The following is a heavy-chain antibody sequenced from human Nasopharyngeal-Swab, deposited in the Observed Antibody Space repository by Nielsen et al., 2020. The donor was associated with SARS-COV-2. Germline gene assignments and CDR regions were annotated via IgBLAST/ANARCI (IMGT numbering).Heavy chain of an antibody. Sequence: GGSLRLSCAASGFTFSSYAMSWVRQAPGKGLEWVSALSGSGGNTYYADAVKGRFTISRDNSKNTLYLQMNSLRAEDTAVYYCAKGVPGIAAAGTGYFQHWGQGTLVTVSS. J-gene: IGHJ1*01. V-gene: IGHV3-23*01. CDR3: AKGVPGIAAAGTGYFQH. CDR1: GFTFSSYA. CDR2: LSGSGGNT. D-gene: IGHD6-13*01.